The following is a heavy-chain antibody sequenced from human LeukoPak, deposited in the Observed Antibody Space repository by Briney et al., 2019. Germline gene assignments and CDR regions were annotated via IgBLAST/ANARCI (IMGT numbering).Heavy chain of an antibody. V-gene: IGHV1-2*02. CDR1: GYTFIGYF. Sequence: ASVKVSCKTYGYTFIGYFIHWVRQAPGQGLEWMGWIDPNSGDTKYDEKFQGRVTLTRDTTTTTVYMESSSLRSDDTAVYFCARVRGGYCSGDRCYGDFFFDNWGQGTLSPSPQ. D-gene: IGHD2-15*01. CDR3: ARVRGGYCSGDRCYGDFFFDN. J-gene: IGHJ4*02. CDR2: IDPNSGDT.